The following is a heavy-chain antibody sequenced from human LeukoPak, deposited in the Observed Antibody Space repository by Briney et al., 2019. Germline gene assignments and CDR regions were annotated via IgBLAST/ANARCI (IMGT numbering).Heavy chain of an antibody. Sequence: PGGSLRLSCAASGFTFSSYAMSWVRQAPGKGLEWVSAISGSGGSTYYADSVKGRFTISRDNAKNSLYLQMDSLRAEDTALYYCAKDLRPYYYYYGMDVWGQGTTVTVSS. CDR2: ISGSGGST. D-gene: IGHD3-16*01. J-gene: IGHJ6*02. CDR3: AKDLRPYYYYYGMDV. CDR1: GFTFSSYA. V-gene: IGHV3-23*01.